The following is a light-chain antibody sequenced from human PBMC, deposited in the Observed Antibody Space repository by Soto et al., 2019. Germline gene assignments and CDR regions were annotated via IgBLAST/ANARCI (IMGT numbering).Light chain of an antibody. CDR3: GTRDSSLSAYV. J-gene: IGLJ1*01. CDR1: RSNIGNNY. CDR2: DNN. Sequence: QSVLTQPPSVSAAPGQKVTISCSESRSNIGNNYVSWYQQLPGTAPKLLIYDNNKRPSGIPDRFSGSKSGTSATLGITGLQTGDEADYYFGTRDSSLSAYVFGTGTKVTVL. V-gene: IGLV1-51*01.